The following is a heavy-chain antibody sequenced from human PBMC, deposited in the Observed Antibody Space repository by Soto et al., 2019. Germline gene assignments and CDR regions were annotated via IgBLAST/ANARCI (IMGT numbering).Heavy chain of an antibody. CDR1: GFTFSSYA. Sequence: GGSLRLSCAASGFTFSSYAMSWVRQAPEKGLEWVSAISGSGGSTYYADSVKGRFTISRDNSKSTLYLQMNSLRAEDTAVYYCAYSSTPFDYWGQGTLVTVSS. V-gene: IGHV3-23*01. CDR2: ISGSGGST. J-gene: IGHJ4*02. D-gene: IGHD6-13*01. CDR3: AYSSTPFDY.